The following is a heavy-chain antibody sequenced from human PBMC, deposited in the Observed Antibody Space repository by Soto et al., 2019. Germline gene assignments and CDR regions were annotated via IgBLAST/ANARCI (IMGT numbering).Heavy chain of an antibody. CDR1: GFTVSSHY. CDR3: ARVSVAGSYFDY. J-gene: IGHJ4*02. Sequence: EVQLVESGGGLIQPGGSLRLSCTASGFTVSSHYMSWVRQAPGKGLEWVSVIYSGTTTYYTDSVKGRFTISRDNSKNTLYLQMNSLRAEDTALYYCARVSVAGSYFDYWGQGTLVTVSS. D-gene: IGHD6-19*01. V-gene: IGHV3-53*01. CDR2: IYSGTTT.